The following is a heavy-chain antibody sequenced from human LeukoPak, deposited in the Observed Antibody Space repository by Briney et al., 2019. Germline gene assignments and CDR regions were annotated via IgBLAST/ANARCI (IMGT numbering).Heavy chain of an antibody. CDR1: GFTVSSNY. D-gene: IGHD6-19*01. CDR2: IYSGGST. V-gene: IGHV3-53*01. J-gene: IGHJ3*02. CDR3: ASDPVAGRVSGAFDI. Sequence: TGGSLRLSCAASGFTVSSNYMSWVRQAPGKGLEWVSVIYSGGSTYYADSVKGRFTISRDNSKNTLYFQMNSLRAEDTAVYYCASDPVAGRVSGAFDIWGQGTMVTVSS.